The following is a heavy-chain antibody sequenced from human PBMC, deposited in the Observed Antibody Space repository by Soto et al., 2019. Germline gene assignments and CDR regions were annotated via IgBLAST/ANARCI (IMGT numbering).Heavy chain of an antibody. Sequence: QVQMVQSANEVKRPGASVKVSCKASGYTFTTYGISWVRQAPGQGLEWRGWISAYYGDTKYAPEVQGRVTLTRDISTNTAYMELRNLRSDDTAMYFCVIEREPMRTFVTLAYWGQGTLVSVAS. D-gene: IGHD2-15*01. CDR3: VIEREPMRTFVTLAY. CDR2: ISAYYGDT. J-gene: IGHJ4*02. CDR1: GYTFTTYG. V-gene: IGHV1-18*01.